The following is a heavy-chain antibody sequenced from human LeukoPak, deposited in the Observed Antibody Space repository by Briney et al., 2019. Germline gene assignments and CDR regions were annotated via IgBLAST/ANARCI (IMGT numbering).Heavy chain of an antibody. D-gene: IGHD3-22*01. CDR3: AREGTYYYDSNGYYLNYYGMDV. Sequence: ASVKVSCKAYGYTFTTYGFSWVRQAPGQGLEWMGWISAYNGNTNYAQKLQGRVTMTTDTSTSTAYMELRSLRSDDTAVYYCAREGTYYYDSNGYYLNYYGMDVWGQGTTVTVSS. J-gene: IGHJ6*02. CDR2: ISAYNGNT. V-gene: IGHV1-18*01. CDR1: GYTFTTYG.